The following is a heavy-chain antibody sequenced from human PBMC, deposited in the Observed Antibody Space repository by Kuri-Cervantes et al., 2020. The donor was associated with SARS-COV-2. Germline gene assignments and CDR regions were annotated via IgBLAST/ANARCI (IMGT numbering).Heavy chain of an antibody. Sequence: ASVKVSCKASGYTFTSYAMHWVRQAPGQRLEWMGWINAGNGNTKDSQKFQGRVTITRDTSASTAYMELRSLRSEDTAVYYCARDRGDGYNHFDHWGQGTLVTVSS. V-gene: IGHV1-3*01. CDR1: GYTFTSYA. CDR3: ARDRGDGYNHFDH. D-gene: IGHD5-24*01. CDR2: INAGNGNT. J-gene: IGHJ4*02.